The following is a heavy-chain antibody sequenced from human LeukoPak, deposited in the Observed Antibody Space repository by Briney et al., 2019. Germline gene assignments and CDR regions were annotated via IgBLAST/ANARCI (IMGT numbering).Heavy chain of an antibody. J-gene: IGHJ4*02. V-gene: IGHV3-23*01. CDR3: AKGVVVVPAALNYFDY. D-gene: IGHD2-2*01. CDR1: GFTFSSYS. CDR2: ISGSGGST. Sequence: PGGSLRLSCAASGFTFSSYSTSWVRLAPGEWLGWVSAISGSGGSTYYADSVKGRFTISRDNAKNTLYLQMNSLRAEDTAVYYCAKGVVVVPAALNYFDYWGQGTLVTVSS.